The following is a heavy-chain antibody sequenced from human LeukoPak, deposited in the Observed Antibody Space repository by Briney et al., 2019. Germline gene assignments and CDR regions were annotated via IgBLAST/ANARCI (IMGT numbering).Heavy chain of an antibody. V-gene: IGHV3-30*02. CDR3: ARIKGRFGEHGVDY. CDR2: IHTDQTIQ. CDR1: GFTFSGFG. Sequence: GGSLRLSCAASGFTFSGFGMHWVRQAPGKGLEWVAYIHTDQTIQYYADSVKGRFTISRDNSKNTLYLQMNSLRAEDTAVYYCARIKGRFGEHGVDYWGQGTLVTVSS. D-gene: IGHD3-10*01. J-gene: IGHJ4*02.